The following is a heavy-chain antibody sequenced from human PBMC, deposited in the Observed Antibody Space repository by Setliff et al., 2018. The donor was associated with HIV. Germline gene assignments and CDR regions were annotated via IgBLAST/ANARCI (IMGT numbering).Heavy chain of an antibody. V-gene: IGHV3-30*01. CDR2: ISNDGSNK. CDR1: GFTFSRSA. Sequence: GGSLRLSCAASGFTFSRSAVHWVRQAPGKGLEWVAVISNDGSNKFYADSVKGRFTVSRDNSKNTLYLQMNSLRAEDTAVYFCAKNDHLYYMDVWGKGTTVTVSS. CDR3: AKNDHLYYMDV. J-gene: IGHJ6*03.